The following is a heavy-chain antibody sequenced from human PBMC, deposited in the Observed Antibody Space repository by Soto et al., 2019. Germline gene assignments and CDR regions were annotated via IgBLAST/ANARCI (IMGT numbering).Heavy chain of an antibody. CDR2: IYPGDSDS. CDR3: ARHLRAAPPPNYYYYYYGLDV. J-gene: IGHJ6*02. Sequence: GEPLKISCNGSGYTFSIYCIGLVLQMPGKGLEWMWIIYPGDSDSIYSASFQCQVSFSVDKSISTAYLQWSSLKASDTALYYCARHLRAAPPPNYYYYYYGLDVWGQGTTVTVSS. D-gene: IGHD2-8*01. CDR1: GYTFSIYC. V-gene: IGHV5-51*01.